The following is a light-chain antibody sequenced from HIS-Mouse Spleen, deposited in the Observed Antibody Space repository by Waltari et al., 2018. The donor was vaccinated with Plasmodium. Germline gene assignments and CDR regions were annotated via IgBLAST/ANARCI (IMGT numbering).Light chain of an antibody. V-gene: IGKV3-11*01. CDR2: DAS. J-gene: IGKJ4*01. CDR3: QQRSNWPPLT. Sequence: EIVLTQSPATLSLSPVDRATLSCRASQSVSSYLAWDQQKPGQAPRLLIYDASNRATGIPARFSGSGSGTDFTLTISSLEPEDFAVYYCQQRSNWPPLTFGGGTKVEIK. CDR1: QSVSSY.